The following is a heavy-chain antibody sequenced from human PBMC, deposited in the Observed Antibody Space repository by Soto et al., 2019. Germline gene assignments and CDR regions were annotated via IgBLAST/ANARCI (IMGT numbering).Heavy chain of an antibody. Sequence: SETLSLTCSVSGGSISSSSFNWDWIRQPPGKGLEWIGTIYYDGSTDYNPSLKSRAIISVDASENEFSLKLTSVTAADTAVYYCARFFGNAFDIWGHGTVVTVSS. V-gene: IGHV4-39*01. CDR2: IYYDGST. CDR3: ARFFGNAFDI. D-gene: IGHD3-16*01. CDR1: GGSISSSSFN. J-gene: IGHJ3*02.